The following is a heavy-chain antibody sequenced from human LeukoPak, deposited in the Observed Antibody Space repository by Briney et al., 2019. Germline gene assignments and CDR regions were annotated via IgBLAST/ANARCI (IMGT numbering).Heavy chain of an antibody. V-gene: IGHV4-31*03. D-gene: IGHD3-22*01. CDR3: ARAKMFDSSGFDF. CDR2: VSHSGPT. Sequence: SETLSLTCTVSGDSIGSGDYYWTWIRQHPGEGLEWIGYVSHSGPTYYNPSLKSRVIVSVETSKNQFSLKLISVTAADTAVYYCARAKMFDSSGFDFWGPGTLVTVSS. J-gene: IGHJ4*02. CDR1: GDSIGSGDYY.